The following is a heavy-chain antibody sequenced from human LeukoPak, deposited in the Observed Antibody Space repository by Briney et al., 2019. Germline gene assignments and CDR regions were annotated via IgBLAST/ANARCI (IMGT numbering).Heavy chain of an antibody. V-gene: IGHV4-31*11. CDR2: IYPTGTT. CDR1: GASISSGGYL. J-gene: IGHJ6*02. Sequence: PSETLSLTCAVSGASISSGGYLWTWIRQFPGKGLEWIGYIYPTGTTYYNPSLKSRVAMSVDTSENQFSLNVTPMTAADMAVYYCARVRWVNYYYGMDVWGQGATVTVSS. D-gene: IGHD4-23*01. CDR3: ARVRWVNYYYGMDV.